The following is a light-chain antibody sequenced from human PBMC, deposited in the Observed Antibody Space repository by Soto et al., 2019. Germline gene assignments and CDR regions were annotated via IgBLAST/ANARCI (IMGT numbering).Light chain of an antibody. V-gene: IGKV3-20*01. CDR3: QQYGSSRWT. J-gene: IGKJ1*01. CDR1: QSVSSSY. Sequence: EIVLTQSPGTLSLSPGERATLSCRASQSVSSSYLAWYQQNRGQAPRLLIYGASSRAPGIPDRFGGSGSGTDFTLTIIRLEPEDFAVYNCQQYGSSRWTFGQGTKVDIK. CDR2: GAS.